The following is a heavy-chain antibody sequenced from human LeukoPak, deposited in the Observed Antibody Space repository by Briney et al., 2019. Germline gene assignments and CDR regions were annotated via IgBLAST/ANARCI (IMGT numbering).Heavy chain of an antibody. J-gene: IGHJ3*02. CDR1: GFTFDDYA. V-gene: IGHV3-43D*03. CDR3: ASHRRGSAFDI. Sequence: GGSLRLSCAASGFTFDDYAMHWVRQAPGKGLEWVSLISWDGGSTYYADSVKGRFTISRDNSKNSLYLQMNSLRAEDTALYYCASHRRGSAFDIWGQGTMVTVSS. CDR2: ISWDGGST. D-gene: IGHD3-10*01.